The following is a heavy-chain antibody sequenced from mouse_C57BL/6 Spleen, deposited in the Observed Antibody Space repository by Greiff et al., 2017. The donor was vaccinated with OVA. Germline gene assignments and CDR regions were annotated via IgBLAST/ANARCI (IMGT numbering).Heavy chain of an antibody. V-gene: IGHV3-6*01. CDR3: ARDTHYYGSSYGAMDY. J-gene: IGHJ4*01. CDR2: ISYDGSN. D-gene: IGHD1-1*01. CDR1: GYSITSGYY. Sequence: DVKLQESGPGLVKPSQSLSLTCSVTGYSITSGYYWNWIRQFPGNKLEWMGYISYDGSNNYNPSLKNRISITRDTSKNQFFLKLNSVTTEDTATYYCARDTHYYGSSYGAMDYWGQGTSVTVSS.